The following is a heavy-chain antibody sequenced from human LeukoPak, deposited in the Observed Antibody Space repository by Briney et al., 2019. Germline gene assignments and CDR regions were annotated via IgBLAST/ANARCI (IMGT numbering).Heavy chain of an antibody. CDR3: ARDPPKRVGATTVIGGY. D-gene: IGHD1-26*01. V-gene: IGHV1-2*02. Sequence: GASVKVSCKASGYTFTSYGISWVRQAPGQGLEWMGWINPNSGGTNYAQKFQGRVTMTRDTSISTAYMELSRLGSDDTAVYYCARDPPKRVGATTVIGGYWGQGTLVTVSS. CDR2: INPNSGGT. J-gene: IGHJ4*02. CDR1: GYTFTSYG.